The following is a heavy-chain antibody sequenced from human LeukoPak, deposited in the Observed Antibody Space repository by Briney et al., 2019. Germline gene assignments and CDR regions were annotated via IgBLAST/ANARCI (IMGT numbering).Heavy chain of an antibody. CDR1: GFTFSDYY. CDR2: IRYDGGNK. J-gene: IGHJ3*02. D-gene: IGHD5-12*01. Sequence: GGSLRLSCAASGFTFSDYYMSWIRQAPGKGLEWMVFIRYDGGNKYYADSVKGRFTISRDNSKNTLYLQMNSLRAEDTAVYYCAKEFSRYSGYDYAFDIWGQGTMVTVSS. V-gene: IGHV3-30*02. CDR3: AKEFSRYSGYDYAFDI.